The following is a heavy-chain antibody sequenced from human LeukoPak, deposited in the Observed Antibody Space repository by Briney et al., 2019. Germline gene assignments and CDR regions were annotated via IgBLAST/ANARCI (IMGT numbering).Heavy chain of an antibody. CDR3: VAPLWFGELLENFDY. J-gene: IGHJ4*02. CDR2: ISSSSSYI. Sequence: PGGSLRLSCAASGFTFSSYSMNWVRQAPGKGLEWVSSISSSSSYIYYADSVKGRFTISRDNAKNSLYLQMNSLRAEDTAVYYCVAPLWFGELLENFDYWGQGTLVTVSP. D-gene: IGHD3-10*01. CDR1: GFTFSSYS. V-gene: IGHV3-21*01.